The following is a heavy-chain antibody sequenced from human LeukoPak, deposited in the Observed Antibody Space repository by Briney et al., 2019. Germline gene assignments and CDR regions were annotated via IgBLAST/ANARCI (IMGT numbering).Heavy chain of an antibody. D-gene: IGHD5-12*01. Sequence: ASVRVSCKAFGYTFTGYYMHWVRQAPGQGLEWMGWINPNSGGTNYAQKFQGRVTMTRDTSISTAYMELSRLRSDDTAVYYCARDVATITSWFDPWGQGTLVTVSS. CDR3: ARDVATITSWFDP. CDR1: GYTFTGYY. CDR2: INPNSGGT. V-gene: IGHV1-2*02. J-gene: IGHJ5*02.